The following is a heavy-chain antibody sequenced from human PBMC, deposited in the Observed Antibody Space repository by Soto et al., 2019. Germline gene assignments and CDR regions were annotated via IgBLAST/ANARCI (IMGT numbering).Heavy chain of an antibody. CDR1: GGSISSSSYY. CDR2: IYYSGST. CDR3: ARRARSGYHYYYYYMDV. V-gene: IGHV4-39*01. Sequence: QLQLQESGPGLVKPSETLSLTCTVSGGSISSSSYYWGWIRQPPGKGLEWIGSIYYSGSTYYNPSLKSRVTISVDTSKNQFSLKLSSVTAADTAVYYCARRARSGYHYYYYYMDVWGKGTTVTVSS. D-gene: IGHD5-12*01. J-gene: IGHJ6*03.